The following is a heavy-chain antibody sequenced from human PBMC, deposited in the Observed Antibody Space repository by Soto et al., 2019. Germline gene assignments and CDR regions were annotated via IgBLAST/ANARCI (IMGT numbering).Heavy chain of an antibody. J-gene: IGHJ3*02. CDR1: GGTFSSYA. CDR3: ARDRDIVVVPAAGQDAFDI. Sequence: QVQLVQSGAEVKKPGSSVKVSCKASGGTFSSYAISWVRQAPGQGLAWMGGIIPIFGTANYAQKFQGRVTITADESTSTAYMELSSLRSEDTAVYYCARDRDIVVVPAAGQDAFDIWGQGTMVTVSS. D-gene: IGHD2-2*01. V-gene: IGHV1-69*01. CDR2: IIPIFGTA.